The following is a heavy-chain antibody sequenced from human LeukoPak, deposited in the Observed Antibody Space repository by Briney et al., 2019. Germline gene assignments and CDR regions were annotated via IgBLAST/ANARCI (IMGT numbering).Heavy chain of an antibody. V-gene: IGHV1-2*02. D-gene: IGHD6-13*01. CDR1: GYTFTRYY. Sequence: ASVKVSCKASGYTFTRYYILRVRQAPGHGLEWMGWINPNSGGTNYAQKFLGRVTMTRDMSISTAYVELSRLRSDDTAVYYCASDYIAPYSSSFRFYPWGQGTLVTVSS. J-gene: IGHJ5*02. CDR2: INPNSGGT. CDR3: ASDYIAPYSSSFRFYP.